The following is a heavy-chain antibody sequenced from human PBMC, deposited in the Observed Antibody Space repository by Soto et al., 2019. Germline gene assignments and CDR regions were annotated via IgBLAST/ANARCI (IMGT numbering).Heavy chain of an antibody. V-gene: IGHV4-59*01. D-gene: IGHD6-6*01. CDR3: AREYSSSPLSRNWFDP. Sequence: SETLSLTCTVSGGSISCYYWSWIRQPPGKGLEWIGYIYYSGSTNYNPSLKSRVTISVDTSKNQFSLKLSSVTAADTAVYYCAREYSSSPLSRNWFDPWGQGTLVTVSS. CDR1: GGSISCYY. CDR2: IYYSGST. J-gene: IGHJ5*02.